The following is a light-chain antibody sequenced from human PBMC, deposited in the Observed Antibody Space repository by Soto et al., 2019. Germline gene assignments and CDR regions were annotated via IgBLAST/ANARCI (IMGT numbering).Light chain of an antibody. CDR1: NSNIGAGYD. Sequence: QSVLTQPPSVSGAPGQRVTISCTGSNSNIGAGYDVHWYQQLPGTAPKLLIYGNSNRPSGVPDRFSGSKSGTSASLAITGLQAEDEADYYCHSYDSSLSGYVFGTGTKVTVL. CDR3: HSYDSSLSGYV. CDR2: GNS. J-gene: IGLJ1*01. V-gene: IGLV1-40*01.